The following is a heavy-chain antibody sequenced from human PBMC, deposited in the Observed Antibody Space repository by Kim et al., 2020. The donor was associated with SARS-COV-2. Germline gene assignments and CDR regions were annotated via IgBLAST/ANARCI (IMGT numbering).Heavy chain of an antibody. CDR1: GFTFSHYA. D-gene: IGHD6-19*01. V-gene: IGHV3-21*04. Sequence: GGSLRLSCLASGFTFSHYAIVWVRQTPGKGLEWVSSISSLSRYMNYSDSVKGRFTISRDNDRNSLYLQMHSLSVEDTDVSYCACAAYSIGPYPNAFV. CDR2: ISSLSRYM. CDR3: ACAAYSIGPYPNAFV. J-gene: IGHJ3*02.